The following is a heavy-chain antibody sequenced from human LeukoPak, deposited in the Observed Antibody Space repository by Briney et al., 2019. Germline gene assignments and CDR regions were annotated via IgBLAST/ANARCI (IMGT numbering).Heavy chain of an antibody. CDR1: GGSISSSSYY. CDR2: IYYSGST. D-gene: IGHD3-3*01. J-gene: IGHJ4*02. Sequence: SETLSLTCTVSGGSISSSSYYWGWIRQPPGKGLEWIGSIYYSGSTYYNPSLKSRVTISVDTSKNQFSLKLSSVTAADTAVYYCARVRYYDFWSGYYFDYWGQGTLVTVSS. CDR3: ARVRYYDFWSGYYFDY. V-gene: IGHV4-39*07.